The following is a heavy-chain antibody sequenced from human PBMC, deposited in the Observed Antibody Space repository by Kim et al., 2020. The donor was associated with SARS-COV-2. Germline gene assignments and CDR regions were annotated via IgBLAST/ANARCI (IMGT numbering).Heavy chain of an antibody. CDR3: SRVENYYEDY. CDR2: ARNKAKSYTT. V-gene: IGHV3-72*01. D-gene: IGHD1-26*01. CDR1: GFSFSDHH. J-gene: IGHJ4*02. Sequence: GGSLRLSCAASGFSFSDHHMDWVRQAPGKGLEWIDRARNKAKSYTTEYAASVKGRFTISRDDSKNSLYLQMNSLKTEDTAVYYCSRVENYYEDYWGQGTLVTVSS.